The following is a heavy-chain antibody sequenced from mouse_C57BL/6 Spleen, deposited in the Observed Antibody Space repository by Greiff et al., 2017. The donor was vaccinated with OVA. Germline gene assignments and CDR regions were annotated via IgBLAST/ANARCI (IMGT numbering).Heavy chain of an antibody. CDR3: TRGGSSGSFDY. Sequence: QVQLQQSGAELVRPGASVTLSCKASGYTFTDYEMHWVKQTPVHGLEWIGAIDPETGGTAYNQKFKGKAILTADKSSSTAYMELRSLTSEDSAVYYCTRGGSSGSFDYWGQGTTLTVSS. D-gene: IGHD3-2*02. V-gene: IGHV1-15*01. J-gene: IGHJ2*01. CDR2: IDPETGGT. CDR1: GYTFTDYE.